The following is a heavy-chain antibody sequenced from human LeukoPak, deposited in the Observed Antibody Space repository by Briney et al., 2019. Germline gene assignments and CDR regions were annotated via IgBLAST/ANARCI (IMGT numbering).Heavy chain of an antibody. D-gene: IGHD3-10*01. CDR3: AGDPPGTPVGFDI. CDR1: AGTFSRYA. J-gene: IGHJ3*02. Sequence: GSSVEVSCKAPAGTFSRYAISWVRQAPGQGLEWMGRITPMSATPSQSQWIQDRVTITADKSTNTVYLDLSSLRSEDTALYFCAGDPPGTPVGFDIWGQGTMVTVSS. V-gene: IGHV1-69*06. CDR2: ITPMSATP.